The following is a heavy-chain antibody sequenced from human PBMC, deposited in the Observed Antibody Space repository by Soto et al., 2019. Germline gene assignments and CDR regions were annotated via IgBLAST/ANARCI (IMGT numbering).Heavy chain of an antibody. CDR1: GFTFNYYW. CDR2: IHSDGSTT. D-gene: IGHD2-21*02. J-gene: IGHJ3*01. Sequence: EVPLVESEGGLVQRGGSLRLSCAASGFTFNYYWMHWVRQAPGQGLVWVSHIHSDGSTTTYADSVKGRFTISRDNAKNTRYLQMNSLRAEDTAVYYCVRGDKGGFDLWGQGTTVTVSS. CDR3: VRGDKGGFDL. V-gene: IGHV3-74*01.